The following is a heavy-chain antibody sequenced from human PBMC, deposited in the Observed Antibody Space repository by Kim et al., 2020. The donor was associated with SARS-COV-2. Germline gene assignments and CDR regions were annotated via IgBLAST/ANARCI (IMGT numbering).Heavy chain of an antibody. CDR1: GYTFTSHY. Sequence: ASVKVSCTASGYTFTSHYVHWVRQAPGQGLEWMGMINPSGTSTSNAQKFQGRVTMARDTSTNTVYMELSSLRSEDTAVYYCTGPAGSTPNYFDYLGQGTL. J-gene: IGHJ4*02. V-gene: IGHV1-46*01. CDR2: INPSGTST. CDR3: TGPAGSTPNYFDY.